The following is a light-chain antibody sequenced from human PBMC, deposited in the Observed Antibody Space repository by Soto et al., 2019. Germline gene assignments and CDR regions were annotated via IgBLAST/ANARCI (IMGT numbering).Light chain of an antibody. CDR1: PSVTNF. J-gene: IGKJ5*01. CDR2: GAF. Sequence: EIVLTQSPATLSLSPGERATLSCRASPSVTNFLAWYQQKPGQAPRLLIYGAFNRATGIPARFSGSGSGTDFTLTISSLEPEDFAVYYCQQRNIWPPLTFGQWTRLEIK. V-gene: IGKV3-11*01. CDR3: QQRNIWPPLT.